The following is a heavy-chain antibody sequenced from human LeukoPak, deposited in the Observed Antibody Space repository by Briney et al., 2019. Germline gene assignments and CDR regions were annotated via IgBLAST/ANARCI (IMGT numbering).Heavy chain of an antibody. CDR3: ARNIDD. D-gene: IGHD1/OR15-1a*01. J-gene: IGHJ4*02. CDR1: GGSISSSAYY. Sequence: SETLSLTCTVSGGSISSSAYYWGWIRQPPGKGLEWIGSIFYPGSTYYKPSLKSRVTISVETSKNQFSLELSPVTAADTAVYYCARNIDDWGQGTLVTVSS. V-gene: IGHV4-39*01. CDR2: IFYPGST.